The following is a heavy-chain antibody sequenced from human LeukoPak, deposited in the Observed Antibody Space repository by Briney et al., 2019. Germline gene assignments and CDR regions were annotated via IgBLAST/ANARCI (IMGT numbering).Heavy chain of an antibody. CDR3: ARDIRVRDVVVVTNWFDP. CDR1: GFTFSSYS. D-gene: IGHD2-15*01. Sequence: GGSLRLSCAASGFTFSSYSMNWVRQGPGKGLEWVSYISSSSSTIYYADSVQGRFTISRDNAKNSLYLQMNSLRAEDTAVYYCARDIRVRDVVVVTNWFDPWGQGTLVTVSS. J-gene: IGHJ5*02. V-gene: IGHV3-48*01. CDR2: ISSSSSTI.